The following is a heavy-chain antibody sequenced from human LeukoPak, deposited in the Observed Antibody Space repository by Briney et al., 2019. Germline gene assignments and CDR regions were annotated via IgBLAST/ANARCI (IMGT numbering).Heavy chain of an antibody. CDR2: IYPGDSDT. D-gene: IGHD2-2*01. V-gene: IGHV5-51*01. Sequence: GESLKISCKGSGYSFTTSWIGWVRQMPGQGLEWMGIIYPGDSDTTYGPSFQGQVTIAVDKSISTASLQWSSLKASDTAMYYCAKTYCGSTSCPFDWWGQGTLVTVSS. CDR1: GYSFTTSW. J-gene: IGHJ4*02. CDR3: AKTYCGSTSCPFDW.